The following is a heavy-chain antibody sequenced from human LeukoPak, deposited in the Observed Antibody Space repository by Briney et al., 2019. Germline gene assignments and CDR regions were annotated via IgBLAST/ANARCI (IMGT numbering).Heavy chain of an antibody. J-gene: IGHJ6*04. CDR1: GFTFSSYA. CDR3: ARDDTDCSSTSCFPGSYYYYYGLDV. Sequence: GGSLSLSCAASGFTFSSYAMHWVRQAPDKGLEGVAVISYDGSNKYYADSVKGRFTISRDNSKNTLYLQMNSLRAEDTAVYYCARDDTDCSSTSCFPGSYYYYYGLDVWGKGTTVTVSS. CDR2: ISYDGSNK. V-gene: IGHV3-30*04. D-gene: IGHD2-2*01.